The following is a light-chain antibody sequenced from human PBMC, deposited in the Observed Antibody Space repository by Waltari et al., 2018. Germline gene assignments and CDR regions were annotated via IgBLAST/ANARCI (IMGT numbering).Light chain of an antibody. CDR1: HSAIWHYIL. V-gene: IGLV2-23*02. CDR3: CSYLGDSAWV. CDR2: QVN. J-gene: IGLJ3*02. Sequence: QSALTPPAPGSGSPGQSTTISCAPTHSAIWHYILLPWYQQHPGKAPELMIYQVNKRPSGVSDRFSGSKSGNTASLTISGLQAEDEADYYCCSYLGDSAWVFGAGTKLTVL.